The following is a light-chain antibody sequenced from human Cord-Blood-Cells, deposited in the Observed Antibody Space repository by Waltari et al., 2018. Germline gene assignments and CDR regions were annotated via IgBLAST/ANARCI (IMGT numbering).Light chain of an antibody. CDR2: DVS. CDR1: SSDAGGYNY. J-gene: IGLJ1*01. CDR3: SSYTSSSTLYV. Sequence: QSALTQPASVSGSPGPSITISCPGTSSDAGGYNYVSWYQQHPGKAPKLMIYDVSNRPSGVSNLFSGSKSGNTASLTISGLQAEDEADYYCSSYTSSSTLYVFGTGTKVTVL. V-gene: IGLV2-14*01.